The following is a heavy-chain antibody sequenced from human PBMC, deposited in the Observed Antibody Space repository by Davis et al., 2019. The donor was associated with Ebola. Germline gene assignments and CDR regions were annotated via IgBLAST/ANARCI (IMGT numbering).Heavy chain of an antibody. CDR2: IKQDGSEK. D-gene: IGHD6-19*01. CDR3: AREAGSGWANWFDP. J-gene: IGHJ5*02. Sequence: ETLSLTCAVYGGSFSGYYWSWVRQAPGKGLEWVANIKQDGSEKYYVDSVKGRFTISRDNAKNSLYLQMNSLRAEDTAVYYCAREAGSGWANWFDPWGQGTLVTVSS. V-gene: IGHV3-7*01. CDR1: GGSFSGYY.